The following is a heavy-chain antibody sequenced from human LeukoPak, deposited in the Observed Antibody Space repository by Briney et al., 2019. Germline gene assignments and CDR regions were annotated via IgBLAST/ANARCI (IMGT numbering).Heavy chain of an antibody. CDR1: GGSISSGGYF. D-gene: IGHD6-13*01. Sequence: SETLSLTCTVSGGSISSGGYFWTWIRQPPGKGLEWIGYMSQSGSTYYNPSLKSRVTISVDTSKNQFSLKLSSVTAADTAVYYCGSSHSSSWYDWWGQGTLVTVTS. J-gene: IGHJ4*02. CDR2: MSQSGST. V-gene: IGHV4-30-2*01. CDR3: GSSHSSSWYDW.